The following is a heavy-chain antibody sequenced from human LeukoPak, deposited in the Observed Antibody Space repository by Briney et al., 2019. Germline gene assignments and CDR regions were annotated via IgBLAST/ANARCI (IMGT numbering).Heavy chain of an antibody. V-gene: IGHV1-2*02. CDR2: IDPNSGVT. J-gene: IGHJ3*01. Sequence: GASVTVSCKASGYTLTDNHLYWVRQAPGQGLEWMGWIDPNSGVTNFAQNFQGRLTMTTDTTISTAYMELSRLTSDDTTVYYCARELGINAFNVWGQGTLVTVSS. CDR3: ARELGINAFNV. CDR1: GYTLTDNH. D-gene: IGHD1-26*01.